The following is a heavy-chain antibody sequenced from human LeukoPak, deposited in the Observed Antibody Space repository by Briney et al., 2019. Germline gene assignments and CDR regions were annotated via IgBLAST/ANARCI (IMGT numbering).Heavy chain of an antibody. CDR3: ARIGFRDYYYYYGMDV. V-gene: IGHV3-48*03. CDR2: ISSSGSTI. D-gene: IGHD3-10*01. Sequence: GGSLRLSCAASGFTFSSYEMNWVRQAPGKGLEWVSYISSSGSTIYYADSVKGRFTISRDNAKNSLYLQMNSQRAEDTAVYYCARIGFRDYYYYYGMDVWGKGTTVTVSS. CDR1: GFTFSSYE. J-gene: IGHJ6*04.